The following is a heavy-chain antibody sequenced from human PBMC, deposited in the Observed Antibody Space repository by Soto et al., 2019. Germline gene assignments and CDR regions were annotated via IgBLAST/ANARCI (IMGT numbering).Heavy chain of an antibody. CDR3: ARDLPQTITMVRGVIFDY. D-gene: IGHD3-10*01. V-gene: IGHV3-48*01. Sequence: PGGSLRLSCAASGFTFSSYWMHWVRQAPGKGLEWVSYISSSSSTIYYADSVKGRFTISRDNAKNSLYLQMNSLRAEDTAVYYCARDLPQTITMVRGVIFDYWGQGTLVTVSS. CDR2: ISSSSSTI. CDR1: GFTFSSYW. J-gene: IGHJ4*02.